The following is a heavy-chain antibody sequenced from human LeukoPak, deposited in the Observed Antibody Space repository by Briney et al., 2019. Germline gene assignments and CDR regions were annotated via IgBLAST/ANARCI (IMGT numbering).Heavy chain of an antibody. CDR3: ARVGYSSSWYRRMVTQDPADAFDI. D-gene: IGHD6-13*01. CDR2: INPNSGGT. V-gene: IGHV1-2*04. CDR1: GYTFTGYY. J-gene: IGHJ3*02. Sequence: GASVKVSCKASGYTFTGYYMHWVRQAPGQGLEWMGWINPNSGGTNYAQKFQGWVTKTRDTSISTAYMELSRLRSDDTAVYYCARVGYSSSWYRRMVTQDPADAFDIRGQGTMVTVSS.